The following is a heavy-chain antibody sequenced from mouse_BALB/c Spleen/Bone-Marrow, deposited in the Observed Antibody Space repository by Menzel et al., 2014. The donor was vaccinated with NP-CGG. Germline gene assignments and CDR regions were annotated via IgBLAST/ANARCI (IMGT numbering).Heavy chain of an antibody. D-gene: IGHD1-3*01. CDR1: GFTFSNYW. J-gene: IGHJ3*01. CDR3: TRSGAFAY. V-gene: IGHV6-6*02. Sequence: EVHLVESGGGLVQPGGSMKLSCVASGFTFSNYWMNWVRQSPGKGLEWVAEIRLKSNNYATHYAESVKGRFTISRDDSKSSVYLQMNNLRAEDTGIYYCTRSGAFAYWGQGTLVTVSA. CDR2: IRLKSNNYAT.